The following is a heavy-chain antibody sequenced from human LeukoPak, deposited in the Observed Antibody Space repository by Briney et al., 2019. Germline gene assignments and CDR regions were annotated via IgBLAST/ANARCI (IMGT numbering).Heavy chain of an antibody. CDR1: GGSISSGGYS. V-gene: IGHV4-30-2*01. Sequence: SETLSLTCAVSGGSISSGGYSWSWIRQPPGKGLEWIGYIYHSGSTYYNPSLKSRVTISVDRSKNQFSLKLSSVTAADTAVYYCARECGGDCYSAVYFDYWGQGTLVTVSS. J-gene: IGHJ4*02. D-gene: IGHD2-21*02. CDR3: ARECGGDCYSAVYFDY. CDR2: IYHSGST.